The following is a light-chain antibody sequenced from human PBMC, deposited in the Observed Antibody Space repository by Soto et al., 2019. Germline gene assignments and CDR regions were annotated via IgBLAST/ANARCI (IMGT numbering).Light chain of an antibody. CDR3: QQYNNWPPWR. J-gene: IGKJ1*01. CDR2: GAS. CDR1: QSVSSS. Sequence: EIVMTQSPATLSVSPGXIATLSCRASQSVSSSLAWYQQRPGQAPRLLIYGASTRATGIPARFSGRGSGTEFTPTLSSPQSEDLALDSCQQYNNWPPWRFGKGTKV. V-gene: IGKV3-15*01.